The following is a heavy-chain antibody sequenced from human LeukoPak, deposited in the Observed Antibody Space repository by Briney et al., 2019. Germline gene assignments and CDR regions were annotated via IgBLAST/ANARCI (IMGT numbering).Heavy chain of an antibody. CDR3: ARVAIAAAGTLVGAFDI. J-gene: IGHJ3*02. D-gene: IGHD6-13*01. CDR1: GGSFSGYY. CDR2: INHSGST. Sequence: SETLSLTCAVYGGSFSGYYWSWIRQPPGKGLEWIGEINHSGSTNYNPSLKSRVTISVDTSKNQFSLKLSSVTAADTAVYYCARVAIAAAGTLVGAFDIWGQGTMVTVSS. V-gene: IGHV4-34*01.